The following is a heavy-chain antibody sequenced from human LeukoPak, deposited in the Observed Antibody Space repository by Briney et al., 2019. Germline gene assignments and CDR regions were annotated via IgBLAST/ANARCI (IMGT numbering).Heavy chain of an antibody. CDR3: ARVCSGGSCYSALVY. V-gene: IGHV3-21*01. CDR1: GFTFSSYS. CDR2: ISSSSSYI. D-gene: IGHD2-15*01. J-gene: IGHJ4*02. Sequence: GRSLRPSCAASGFTFSSYSMNWVRQAPGKGLEWVSSISSSSSYIYYADSVKGRFTISRDNAKNSLYLQMNSLRAEDTAVYYCARVCSGGSCYSALVYWGQGTLVTVSS.